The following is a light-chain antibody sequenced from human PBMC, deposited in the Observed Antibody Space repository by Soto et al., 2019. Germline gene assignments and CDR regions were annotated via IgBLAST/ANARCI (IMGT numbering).Light chain of an antibody. V-gene: IGKV3-15*01. Sequence: ELLITQSPATLSDSPWERANLACSASQSISSNLAWYQHKPGQAPRLLIYGASTSATGIPARFSGSGSGTEFTLTISSLQSEDFAVYYCQQYSNWPYTFGQGTKLDIK. CDR3: QQYSNWPYT. CDR2: GAS. CDR1: QSISSN. J-gene: IGKJ2*01.